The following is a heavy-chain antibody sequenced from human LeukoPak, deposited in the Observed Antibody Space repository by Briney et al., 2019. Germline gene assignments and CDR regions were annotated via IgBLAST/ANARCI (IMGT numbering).Heavy chain of an antibody. Sequence: GRSLRLSCAASGFTFSSYGMHWVRQAPGKGLEWVAVISYDGTNKFYADSVKGRFTISRDNSKNTLFLQMSSLRAGDTAVYYCAKELYSTTWFDYWGQGTLVTVSS. CDR3: AKELYSTTWFDY. CDR2: ISYDGTNK. D-gene: IGHD6-13*01. V-gene: IGHV3-30*18. J-gene: IGHJ5*01. CDR1: GFTFSSYG.